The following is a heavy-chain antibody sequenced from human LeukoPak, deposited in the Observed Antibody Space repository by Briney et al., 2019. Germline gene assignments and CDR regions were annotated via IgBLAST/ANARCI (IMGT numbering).Heavy chain of an antibody. CDR1: GGSISSGGYY. J-gene: IGHJ4*02. V-gene: IGHV4-31*03. CDR3: ARERNYYDSSGPRGGFDY. D-gene: IGHD3-22*01. CDR2: IYYSGST. Sequence: SETLSLTCTVSGGSISSGGYYWSWIRQHPGKGLEGIGYIYYSGSTYYNPSLKSRVTISVDTSKNQFSLKLSSVTAADTAVYYCARERNYYDSSGPRGGFDYWGQGTLVTVSS.